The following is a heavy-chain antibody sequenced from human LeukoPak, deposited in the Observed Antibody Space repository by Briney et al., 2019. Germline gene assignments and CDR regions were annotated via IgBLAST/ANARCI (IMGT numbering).Heavy chain of an antibody. CDR3: ARVGERWLKSTYYYNGMDV. Sequence: VASVKVSCKASGYTFTSYGISWVRQSPGQGLEWMGWISAYNGDTKYVQKLQGRVTMTTDTSTSTAYMELRSLRSDDTAVYYCARVGERWLKSTYYYNGMDVWGRGTTVTVSS. D-gene: IGHD5-24*01. CDR2: ISAYNGDT. V-gene: IGHV1-18*01. CDR1: GYTFTSYG. J-gene: IGHJ6*02.